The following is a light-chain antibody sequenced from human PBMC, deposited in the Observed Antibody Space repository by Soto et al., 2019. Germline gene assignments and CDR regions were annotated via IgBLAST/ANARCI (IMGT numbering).Light chain of an antibody. J-gene: IGKJ4*01. CDR1: QSILYSSNNRNY. V-gene: IGKV4-1*01. CDR2: WAS. Sequence: DIVMTQSPDSLAVSLGERATINCKSSQSILYSSNNRNYLAWYQQRPGQSPKLLIYWASTRESGVPDRFSGRGYGTDFTLSISSLQAEEVAVYYCQDYYITPISVGGGPKVESK. CDR3: QDYYITPIS.